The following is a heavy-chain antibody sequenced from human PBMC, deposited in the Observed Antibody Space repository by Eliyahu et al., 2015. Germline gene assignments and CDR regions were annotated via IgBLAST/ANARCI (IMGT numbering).Heavy chain of an antibody. J-gene: IGHJ4*02. Sequence: EVQLVESGGGLVEPGGSLRLSCVASGFTLSDFWMHWVRQRPGXGLEWVSRIHRDGSDPMHADSVTGRFTVSRDNVKNIVYLQMSNLRADDTALYYCARERRGWTVTNALDYWGQGILVTVSS. V-gene: IGHV3-74*03. CDR3: ARERRGWTVTNALDY. CDR1: GFTLSDFW. D-gene: IGHD4-17*01. CDR2: IHRDGSDP.